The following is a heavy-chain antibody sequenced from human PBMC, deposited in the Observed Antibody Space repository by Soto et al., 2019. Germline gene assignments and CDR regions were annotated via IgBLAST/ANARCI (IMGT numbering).Heavy chain of an antibody. D-gene: IGHD2-15*01. V-gene: IGHV3-7*01. CDR3: SKSEGWSFDI. Sequence: EVQLVESGGGLVQPGGSLELSCAASGFIFTSHWMSWVRQAPGKGLEWVANIRQDGREEQYSDSVKGRFTLSRDNAKNSLYLQMNGLRVEDTAMYYCSKSEGWSFDIRGQGTMVTVSS. J-gene: IGHJ3*02. CDR1: GFIFTSHW. CDR2: IRQDGREE.